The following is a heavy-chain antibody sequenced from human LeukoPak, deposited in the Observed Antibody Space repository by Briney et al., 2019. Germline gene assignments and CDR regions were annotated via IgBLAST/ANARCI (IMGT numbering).Heavy chain of an antibody. CDR1: GYTFTTYY. CDR2: INPSGGST. CDR3: ARDPGGWGFPGSGYYFDY. D-gene: IGHD3-22*01. Sequence: ASVKVSCKASGYTFTTYYMHWVRQAPGQGLERMGIINPSGGSTTYAQKFQGRVTITRDTSTSTAYMEVSSLRSEDTAVYYCARDPGGWGFPGSGYYFDYWGQGTLVTVSS. J-gene: IGHJ4*02. V-gene: IGHV1-46*01.